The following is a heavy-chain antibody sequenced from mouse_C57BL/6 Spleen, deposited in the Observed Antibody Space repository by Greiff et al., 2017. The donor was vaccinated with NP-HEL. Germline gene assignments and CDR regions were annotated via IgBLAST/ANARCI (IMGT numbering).Heavy chain of an antibody. Sequence: QVQLQQPGAELVKPGASVKMSCKASGYTFTSYWITWVKQRPGQGLEWIGDIYPGSGSTNYNEKFKSKATLTVDTSSSTAYLQLSSLIAEDSAVYYCASEDYYGSKNWFAYWGQGTLVTVSA. J-gene: IGHJ3*01. V-gene: IGHV1-55*01. CDR1: GYTFTSYW. D-gene: IGHD1-1*01. CDR3: ASEDYYGSKNWFAY. CDR2: IYPGSGST.